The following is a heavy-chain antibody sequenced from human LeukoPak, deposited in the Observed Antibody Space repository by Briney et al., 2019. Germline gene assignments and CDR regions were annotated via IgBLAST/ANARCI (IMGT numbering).Heavy chain of an antibody. V-gene: IGHV1-46*01. CDR3: SVEGSGSYLYFDY. CDR1: GYTFITYH. Sequence: TSVKVSCKASGYTFITYHVHWVRQAPGQGLEWMGLINPSGGATSYAQKFQGRVTMTRDTSTSTAYMELSSLRSEDTAVYYCSVEGSGSYLYFDYWGQGTLVTVSS. CDR2: INPSGGAT. D-gene: IGHD3-10*01. J-gene: IGHJ4*02.